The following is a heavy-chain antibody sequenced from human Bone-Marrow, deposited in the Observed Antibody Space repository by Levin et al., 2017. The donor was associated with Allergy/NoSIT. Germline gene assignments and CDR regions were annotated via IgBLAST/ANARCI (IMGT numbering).Heavy chain of an antibody. V-gene: IGHV3-73*01. CDR1: GFTFSGSA. CDR2: IRSKANSYAT. J-gene: IGHJ4*02. CDR3: TRSPHDYGDYGFDY. Sequence: GGSLRLSCAASGFTFSGSAMHWVRQASGKGLEWVGRIRSKANSYATAYAASVKGRFTISRDDSKNTAYLQMNSLKTEDTAVYYCTRSPHDYGDYGFDYWGQGTLVTVSS. D-gene: IGHD4-17*01.